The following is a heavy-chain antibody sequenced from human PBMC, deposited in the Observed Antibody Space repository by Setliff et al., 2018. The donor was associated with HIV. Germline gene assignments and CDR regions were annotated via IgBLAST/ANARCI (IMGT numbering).Heavy chain of an antibody. D-gene: IGHD4-17*01. Sequence: SETLSLTCTVSGDSISSNNYYWGWIRQPPGKGPEWIGSIFYSETVYYGGRTYYSPSLKSRVTISVDTSKNQFSLKLSSVTAADTAVYYCARRIYGNNPYFDYWSQGTLVTVSS. J-gene: IGHJ4*02. CDR1: GDSISSNNYY. CDR3: ARRIYGNNPYFDY. CDR2: IFYSETVYYGGRT. V-gene: IGHV4-39*07.